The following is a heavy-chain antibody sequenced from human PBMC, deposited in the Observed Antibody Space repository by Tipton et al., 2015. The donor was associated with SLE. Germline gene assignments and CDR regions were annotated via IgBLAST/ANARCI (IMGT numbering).Heavy chain of an antibody. CDR3: ASASWSYGFFDY. J-gene: IGHJ4*02. Sequence: TLSLTCAVYGGSFSGYHWTWIRQPPGQGLEWIGEIADTGSPNYNPSLKSRATISLDTSKSQFSLILNSLTAADTAVYYCASASWSYGFFDYWGQGTLVTVSP. CDR2: IADTGSP. D-gene: IGHD3-10*01. V-gene: IGHV4-34*01. CDR1: GGSFSGYH.